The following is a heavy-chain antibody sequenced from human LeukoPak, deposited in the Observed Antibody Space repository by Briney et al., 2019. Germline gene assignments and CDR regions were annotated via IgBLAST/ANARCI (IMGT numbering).Heavy chain of an antibody. V-gene: IGHV3-23*01. CDR1: GFTFSSYA. CDR3: AKAVQDYYDSSGPPGY. CDR2: ISGSGGST. D-gene: IGHD3-22*01. J-gene: IGHJ4*02. Sequence: GGSLRLSCAASGFTFSSYAMSWVRQAPGKGLEWVSAISGSGGSTYYADSVKGRFTTSRDNSKNTLYLQMNSLRAEDTAVYYCAKAVQDYYDSSGPPGYWGQGTLVTVSS.